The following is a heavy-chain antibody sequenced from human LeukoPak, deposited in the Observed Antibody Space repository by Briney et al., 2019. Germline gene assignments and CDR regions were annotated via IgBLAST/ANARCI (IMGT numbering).Heavy chain of an antibody. J-gene: IGHJ4*02. Sequence: GGSLRLSCAASGFTFSHYDMSWVRQAPGKGLEWVSAISGSGGTTYYADSVKGRFTISRDNSKNTLYLQMNSLRAEDTAVYYCAKDPDLLDYWGQGTLVTVSS. CDR1: GFTFSHYD. CDR2: ISGSGGTT. V-gene: IGHV3-23*01. D-gene: IGHD1-14*01. CDR3: AKDPDLLDY.